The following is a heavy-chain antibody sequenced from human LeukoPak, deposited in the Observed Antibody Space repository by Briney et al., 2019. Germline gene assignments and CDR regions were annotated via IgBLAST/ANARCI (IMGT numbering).Heavy chain of an antibody. D-gene: IGHD3-22*01. V-gene: IGHV3-66*01. CDR3: ARAGLDSSGQHPHDY. CDR1: GFTVSSNY. CDR2: IYSGTNT. Sequence: GGSLRLSWAASGFTVSSNYMSWVRQAPGKGLEWVSVIYSGTNTYYADSVKGRFTISRDSSKNTLYLQMNSLRAEDTAVHYCARAGLDSSGQHPHDYWGQGALVTVSS. J-gene: IGHJ4*02.